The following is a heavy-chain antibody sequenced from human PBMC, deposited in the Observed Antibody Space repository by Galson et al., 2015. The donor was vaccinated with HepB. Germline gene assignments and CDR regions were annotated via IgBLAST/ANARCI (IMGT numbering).Heavy chain of an antibody. Sequence: SPRLSCAASGFTFSSYAMSWVRQAPGKGLEWVSAISGSGGSTYYADSVKGRFTISRDNSKNTLYLQMNSLRAEDTAVYYCAKREELSLSLPYWGQGTLVTVSS. J-gene: IGHJ4*02. V-gene: IGHV3-23*01. D-gene: IGHD3-16*02. CDR3: AKREELSLSLPY. CDR1: GFTFSSYA. CDR2: ISGSGGST.